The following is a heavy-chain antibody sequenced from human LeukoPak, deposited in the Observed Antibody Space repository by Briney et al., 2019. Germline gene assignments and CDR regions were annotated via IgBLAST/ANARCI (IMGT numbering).Heavy chain of an antibody. J-gene: IGHJ6*03. Sequence: GGSLRLSCAAAGFTFSSYWMSWVRQAPGKGLEWAANIKEDGSEKYYVDSAKGRFTISRDNAKNSLYLQMNSLRAEDTAVYYCARDRGRGYMDVWGKGTTVTVSS. CDR3: ARDRGRGYMDV. V-gene: IGHV3-7*01. CDR2: IKEDGSEK. D-gene: IGHD3-10*01. CDR1: GFTFSSYW.